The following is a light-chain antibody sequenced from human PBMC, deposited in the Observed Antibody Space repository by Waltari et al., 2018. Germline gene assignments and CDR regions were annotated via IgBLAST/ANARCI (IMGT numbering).Light chain of an antibody. Sequence: QSVVIQSPSASGTPGQRVTISCSGSSSNIGGNDVYWYQQFPGTAPKLLIYTNNQRPTGVPGRFSGSKSGTSASLVISGLQSEDEADYYCATWEDSLNGWVFGGGTKLTVL. J-gene: IGLJ3*02. CDR3: ATWEDSLNGWV. CDR1: SSNIGGND. V-gene: IGLV1-44*01. CDR2: TNN.